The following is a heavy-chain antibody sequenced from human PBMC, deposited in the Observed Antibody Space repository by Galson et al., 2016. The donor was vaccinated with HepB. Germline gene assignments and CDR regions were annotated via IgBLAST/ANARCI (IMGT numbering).Heavy chain of an antibody. D-gene: IGHD3-3*01. Sequence: SLRLSCAASGFTFDTYCMNWVRQAPGTGLEWVASISTTGRYIYYADSVEGRFTISGDNAQNSVYLQMNSLRPEDTAIYHCARGGVSITIFGVVPYFDSWGQGALVTVSS. CDR3: ARGGVSITIFGVVPYFDS. V-gene: IGHV3-21*01. CDR1: GFTFDTYC. CDR2: ISTTGRYI. J-gene: IGHJ4*02.